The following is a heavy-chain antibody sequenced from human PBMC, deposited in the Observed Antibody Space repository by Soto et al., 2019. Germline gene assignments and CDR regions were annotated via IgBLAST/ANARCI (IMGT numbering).Heavy chain of an antibody. D-gene: IGHD2-2*01. V-gene: IGHV4-31*03. CDR1: GGSISSGGYY. J-gene: IGHJ5*02. Sequence: PSETLSLTCTVSGGSISSGGYYWSWIRQHPGKGLEWIGYIYYSGSTYYNPSLKSRVTISVDTSKNQFSLKLSSVTAADTAVYYCAREGGAVVPAAIKGWFDPWGQGTLVTVSS. CDR3: AREGGAVVPAAIKGWFDP. CDR2: IYYSGST.